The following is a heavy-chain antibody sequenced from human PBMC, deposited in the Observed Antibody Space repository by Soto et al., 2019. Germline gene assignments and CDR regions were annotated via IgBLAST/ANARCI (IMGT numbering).Heavy chain of an antibody. CDR3: AKKISMIVVHQDAFDI. V-gene: IGHV3-23*01. D-gene: IGHD3-22*01. CDR2: ISGSGGST. Sequence: PGGSLRLSCAASGFTFSSYAMSWVRQAPGKGLEWVSAISGSGGSTYYADSVKGRFTISRDNSKNTLYLQMNSLRAEDTAVYYCAKKISMIVVHQDAFDIWGQGTMVTVSS. CDR1: GFTFSSYA. J-gene: IGHJ3*02.